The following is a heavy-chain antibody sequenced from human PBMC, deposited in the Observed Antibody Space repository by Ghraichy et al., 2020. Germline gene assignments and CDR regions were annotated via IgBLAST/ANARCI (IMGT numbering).Heavy chain of an antibody. V-gene: IGHV1-3*04. CDR2: INTGNGNR. Sequence: ASVKVSCKTSGYTFTSHVLHWVRQAPGQGLDWMGWINTGNGNRKYSQKFQGRVTITRDTSASTTYMEPSSLTSEDTAVYYCARDRGEAAAGFYYYYGMDVGGQGTTVTVS. CDR3: ARDRGEAAAGFYYYYGMDV. CDR1: GYTFTSHV. J-gene: IGHJ6*02. D-gene: IGHD6-13*01.